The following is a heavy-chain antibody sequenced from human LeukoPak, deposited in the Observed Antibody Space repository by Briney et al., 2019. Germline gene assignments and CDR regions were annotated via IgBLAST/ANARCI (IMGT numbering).Heavy chain of an antibody. Sequence: GGSLRLSCEGSGFTFSSYAMSWVRQAPGKGLEWVSAISGSGGSTYYADSVKGRFTISRDNSKNTLYLQMNSLRAEDTAVYYCAKGATYYDFWSGYDYWGQGTLVTVSS. CDR2: ISGSGGST. J-gene: IGHJ4*02. CDR1: GFTFSSYA. V-gene: IGHV3-23*01. CDR3: AKGATYYDFWSGYDY. D-gene: IGHD3-3*01.